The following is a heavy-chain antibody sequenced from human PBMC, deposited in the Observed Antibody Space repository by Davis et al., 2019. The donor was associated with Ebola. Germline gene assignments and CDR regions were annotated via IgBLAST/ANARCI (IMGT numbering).Heavy chain of an antibody. CDR2: IYHSGTR. CDR1: GYSISSGHN. J-gene: IGHJ4*02. CDR3: ARRSLTVAGPDYFDF. D-gene: IGHD6-19*01. Sequence: MPSETLSLTCTVSGYSISSGHNWGWIRQPPGKGLVWIGSIYHSGTRYYNPSLKSRVTISVDTSKNQFSLELRSVTAADTAVYYCARRSLTVAGPDYFDFWGQGTLVTVSS. V-gene: IGHV4-38-2*02.